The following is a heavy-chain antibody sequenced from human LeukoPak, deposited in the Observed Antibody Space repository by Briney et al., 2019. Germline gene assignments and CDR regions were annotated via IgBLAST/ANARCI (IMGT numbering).Heavy chain of an antibody. CDR3: ARGGSGRKYYYMDV. J-gene: IGHJ6*03. V-gene: IGHV3-7*04. CDR2: LYRYGSQN. Sequence: GGTLRLSCAASRFTLRGYWMSWVRQARGKGREWVANLYRYGSQNYYFDSLKGRFTISRDNAKNSLYLQMNSLGVDDTAVYYCARGGSGRKYYYMDVWGKGTTVTVSS. CDR1: RFTLRGYW. D-gene: IGHD1-26*01.